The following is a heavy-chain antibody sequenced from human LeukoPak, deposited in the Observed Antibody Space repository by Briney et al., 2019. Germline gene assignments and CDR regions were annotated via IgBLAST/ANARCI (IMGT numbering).Heavy chain of an antibody. CDR1: GGSFSGYY. J-gene: IGHJ3*02. Sequence: PSETLSLTCAVYGGSFSGYYWSWIRQPPGKGLEWIGEINHSGSTNYNPSLKSRVTISVDTSKNQFSLKLSSVTAADTAVYYCAGLAGFYVWGSYRPMGAFDIWGQGTMVTVSS. V-gene: IGHV4-34*01. CDR2: INHSGST. CDR3: AGLAGFYVWGSYRPMGAFDI. D-gene: IGHD3-16*02.